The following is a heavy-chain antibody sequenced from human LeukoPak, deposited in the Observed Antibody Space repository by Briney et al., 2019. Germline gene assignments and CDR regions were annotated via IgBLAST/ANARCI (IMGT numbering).Heavy chain of an antibody. J-gene: IGHJ4*02. CDR3: ARTQQRYYFDSRYDY. V-gene: IGHV2-70*01. Sequence: ASGPTLVNPTQTLTLTCTFSGFSLSTSGMCVSWIRQPPGKALEWLALIDWDDDKYYSTSLKTRLTISKDTSKNQVVLTMTNIDPVDTATYYCARTQQRYYFDSRYDYWGQGTLVTVSS. CDR2: IDWDDDK. D-gene: IGHD3-22*01. CDR1: GFSLSTSGMC.